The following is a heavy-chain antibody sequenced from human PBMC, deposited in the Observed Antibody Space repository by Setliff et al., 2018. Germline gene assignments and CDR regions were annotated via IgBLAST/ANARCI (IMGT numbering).Heavy chain of an antibody. V-gene: IGHV4-31*03. CDR3: ARGTTNLNYYYYMDV. CDR2: IYYIGST. Sequence: SETLSLTCTVSGGSISSGSYYWTWIRQHPGKGLEWIGYIYYIGSTYYNPSLKSRVTISVDTSQNQFSLRLSSVTAADTAVYYCARGTTNLNYYYYMDVWGKGTTVTVSS. CDR1: GGSISSGSYY. D-gene: IGHD4-4*01. J-gene: IGHJ6*03.